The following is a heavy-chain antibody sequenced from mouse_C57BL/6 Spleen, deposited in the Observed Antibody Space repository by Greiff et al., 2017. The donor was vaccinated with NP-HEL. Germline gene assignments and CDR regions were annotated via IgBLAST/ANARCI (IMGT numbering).Heavy chain of an antibody. CDR2: ISSGGDYI. CDR3: TRGGTIYYGNYIGYFDV. CDR1: GFTFSSYA. V-gene: IGHV5-9-1*02. J-gene: IGHJ1*03. Sequence: DVMLVESGEGLVKPGGSLKLSCAASGFTFSSYAMSWVRQTPEKRLEWVAYISSGGDYIYYADTVKGRFTISRDNARNTLYLQMSSLKSEDTAMYYCTRGGTIYYGNYIGYFDVWGTGTTVTVSS. D-gene: IGHD2-1*01.